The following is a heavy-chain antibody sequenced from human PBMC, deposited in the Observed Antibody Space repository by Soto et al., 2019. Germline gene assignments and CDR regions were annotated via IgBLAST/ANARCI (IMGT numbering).Heavy chain of an antibody. CDR3: ARWHSAPATTHNYYYYYGMDV. J-gene: IGHJ6*02. CDR2: ISSSSSYT. Sequence: PGGSLRLSCAASGFTFSDYYMSWIRQAPGKGLEWVSYISSSSSYTNYADSVKGRFTISRDNAKNSLYLQMNSLRAEDTAVYYCARWHSAPATTHNYYYYYGMDVWGQGTTVTVSS. CDR1: GFTFSDYY. D-gene: IGHD2-15*01. V-gene: IGHV3-11*03.